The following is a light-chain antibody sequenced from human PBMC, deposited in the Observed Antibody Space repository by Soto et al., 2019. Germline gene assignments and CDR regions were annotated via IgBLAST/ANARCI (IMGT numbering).Light chain of an antibody. J-gene: IGLJ2*01. CDR3: SSYTSSSTLVV. Sequence: QSALTQPASVYGSPGQSITISCTGTSSDVGGYNYVSWHQQHPGKAPKLMIYDVSNRPSGVSNRFSGSKSGNTASLTISGLQAEDEADYYCSSYTSSSTLVVFGGGTKLTVL. CDR1: SSDVGGYNY. V-gene: IGLV2-14*01. CDR2: DVS.